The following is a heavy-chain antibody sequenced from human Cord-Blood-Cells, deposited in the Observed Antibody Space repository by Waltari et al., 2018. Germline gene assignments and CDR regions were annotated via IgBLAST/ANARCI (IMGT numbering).Heavy chain of an antibody. D-gene: IGHD3-3*01. V-gene: IGHV4-38-2*02. CDR2: IYHSGST. CDR1: GYSISSGYY. CDR3: ARDASDFWSGYSDPFGYYYYGMDV. Sequence: QVQLQESGPGLVKPSETLSLTCAVSGYSISSGYYWGWIRQPPGKGLEWIGSIYHSGSTYYNPALKSRVTKSVDTSKNQFSLKLSSVTAADTAVYYCARDASDFWSGYSDPFGYYYYGMDVWGQGTTVTVSS. J-gene: IGHJ6*02.